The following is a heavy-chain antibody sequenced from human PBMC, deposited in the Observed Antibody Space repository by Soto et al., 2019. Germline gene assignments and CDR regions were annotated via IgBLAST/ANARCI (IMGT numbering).Heavy chain of an antibody. D-gene: IGHD3-22*01. CDR1: GFSLSTSGVG. V-gene: IGHV2-5*02. CDR3: AHTTYYYATSGYLRLFFFDY. CDR2: VYWDDDK. Sequence: QITLKESGPTLVKPTQTLTLTCTFSGFSLSTSGVGVGWIRQPPGKALEWLALVYWDDDKRYSPSLKSRLTITKDTSKNQLVLTMTNMDPVDAATYYCAHTTYYYATSGYLRLFFFDYWGQGTLVTVSS. J-gene: IGHJ4*02.